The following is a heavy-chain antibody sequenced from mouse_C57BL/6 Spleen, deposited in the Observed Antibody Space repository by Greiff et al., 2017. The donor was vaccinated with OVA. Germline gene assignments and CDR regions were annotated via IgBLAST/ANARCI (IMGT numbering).Heavy chain of an antibody. V-gene: IGHV1-55*01. CDR1: GYTFTSYW. Sequence: VQLQQSGAELVKPGASVKMSCKASGYTFTSYWITWVKQRPGQGLEWIGDIYPGSGSTNYNEKFKSKATLTVDTSSSTAYMQLSSLTSEDSAVYYCARKDASVYYDYDNYAMDYWGQGTSVTVSS. CDR2: IYPGSGST. CDR3: ARKDASVYYDYDNYAMDY. J-gene: IGHJ4*01. D-gene: IGHD2-4*01.